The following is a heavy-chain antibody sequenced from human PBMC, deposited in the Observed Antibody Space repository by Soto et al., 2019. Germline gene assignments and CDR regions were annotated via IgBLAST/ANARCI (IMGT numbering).Heavy chain of an antibody. CDR2: MNPNSGNT. Sequence: ASVKFSCKASGYTFTSYDINWVRQATGQGLEWMGWMNPNSGNTGYAQKCQGSVTMTRNTSISTAYMELSSLSSEDTVVYYCASGGYYYGMDVWGQGTTVTVSS. J-gene: IGHJ6*02. CDR3: ASGGYYYGMDV. CDR1: GYTFTSYD. V-gene: IGHV1-8*01.